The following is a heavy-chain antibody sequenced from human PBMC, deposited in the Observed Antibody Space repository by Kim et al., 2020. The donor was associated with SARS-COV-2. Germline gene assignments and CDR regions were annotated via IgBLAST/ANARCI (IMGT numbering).Heavy chain of an antibody. V-gene: IGHV3-33*01. CDR3: ARDLASAMLDY. D-gene: IGHD2-2*01. CDR2: IWYDGSNK. Sequence: GGSLRLSCAASGFTFSSYGMHWVRQAPGKGLEWVAVIWYDGSNKYYADSVKGRFTISRDNSKNTLYLQMNSLRAEDTAVYYCARDLASAMLDYWGQGTLVTVSS. CDR1: GFTFSSYG. J-gene: IGHJ4*02.